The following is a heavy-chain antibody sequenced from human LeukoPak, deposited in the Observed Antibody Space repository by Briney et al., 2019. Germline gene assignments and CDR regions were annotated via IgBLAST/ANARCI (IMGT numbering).Heavy chain of an antibody. J-gene: IGHJ6*02. CDR2: IYHSGST. Sequence: PSETLSLTCAVSGGSISSSSYYWGWIRQPPGKGLEWIGEIYHSGSTNYNPSLKSRVTISVDKSKNQFSLKLSSVTAADTAVYYCARTTMVRAPMDVWGQGTTVTVSS. CDR1: GGSISSSSYY. V-gene: IGHV4-39*07. CDR3: ARTTMVRAPMDV. D-gene: IGHD3-10*01.